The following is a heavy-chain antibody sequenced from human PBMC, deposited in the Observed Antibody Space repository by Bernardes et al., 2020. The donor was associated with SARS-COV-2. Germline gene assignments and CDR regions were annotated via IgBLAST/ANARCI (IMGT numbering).Heavy chain of an antibody. CDR3: AREVGTVPAAKDYFDY. Sequence: GGSLRLSCAASGFTFNSYYMTWVRQAPGKGLEWVSSISGTTNYIYYADSLRGRFTISRDNAKNSLFLQMDSPRAEDTAVYYCAREVGTVPAAKDYFDYWGQGTLVTVSS. CDR2: ISGTTNYI. V-gene: IGHV3-21*01. J-gene: IGHJ4*02. D-gene: IGHD2-2*01. CDR1: GFTFNSYY.